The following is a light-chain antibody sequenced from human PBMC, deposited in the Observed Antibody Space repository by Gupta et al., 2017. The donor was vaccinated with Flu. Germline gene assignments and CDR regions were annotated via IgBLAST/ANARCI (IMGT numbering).Light chain of an antibody. CDR1: QSVSSN. CDR2: GAS. V-gene: IGKV3-15*01. CDR3: QQYNNWPPT. J-gene: IGKJ4*01. Sequence: EIVMTQSPATLSVSPGERATLSCRASQSVSSNLAWYQQKPGQAPRLLIYGASTRATGIPARFSGRGSGTEFTLTISSRQSEDFAVYYFQQYNNWPPTFGGGTKVEIK.